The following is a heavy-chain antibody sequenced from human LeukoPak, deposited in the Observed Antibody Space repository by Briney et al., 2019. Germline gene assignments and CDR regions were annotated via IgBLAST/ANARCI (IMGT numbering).Heavy chain of an antibody. D-gene: IGHD3-3*01. J-gene: IGHJ4*02. V-gene: IGHV3-21*01. CDR1: GFTFSNYN. CDR3: ARDYFLEQYYFDY. CDR2: ISSSSGNK. Sequence: GGSLRLSCAASGFTFSNYNMNWVRQAPGKGLEWVSSISSSSGNKYYADSVKGRFTSSRDNAKISLNLQMNSLRAEDTAVYYCARDYFLEQYYFDYWGQGTLVTVSS.